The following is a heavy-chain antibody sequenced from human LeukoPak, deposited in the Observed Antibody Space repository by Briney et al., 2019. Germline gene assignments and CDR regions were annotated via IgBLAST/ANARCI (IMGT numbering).Heavy chain of an antibody. Sequence: KPSETLSLTCAVYGGSFSGYYWSWIRQPPGKGLEWIGEINHSGSTNYNPSLKSRVTISEDTSKNQFSLKLSSVTAADTAVYYCARGELRYFDWLLRGTYFDYWGQGTLVTVSS. CDR3: ARGELRYFDWLLRGTYFDY. CDR2: INHSGST. J-gene: IGHJ4*02. CDR1: GGSFSGYY. V-gene: IGHV4-34*01. D-gene: IGHD3-9*01.